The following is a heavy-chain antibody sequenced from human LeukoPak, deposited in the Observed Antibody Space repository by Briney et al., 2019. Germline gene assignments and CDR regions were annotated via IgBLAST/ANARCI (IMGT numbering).Heavy chain of an antibody. CDR3: ARGNWFGP. Sequence: SETLSLTCTLYGGSFSGDYWSWIRQPPGKGLEWIGEITHSGSTNYNPSLKSRVSISLDTSKNQFSLRLTSVTAADTAVHYCARGNWFGPWGPGTLVTVSS. CDR2: ITHSGST. V-gene: IGHV4-34*01. J-gene: IGHJ5*02. CDR1: GGSFSGDY.